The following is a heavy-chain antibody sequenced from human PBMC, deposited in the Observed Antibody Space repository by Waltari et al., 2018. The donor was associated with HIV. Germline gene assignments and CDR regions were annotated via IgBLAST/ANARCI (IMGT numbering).Heavy chain of an antibody. CDR3: VRDSLPKCAAGSCYRK. V-gene: IGHV3-49*03. CDR1: GFNFDQYA. J-gene: IGHJ1*01. D-gene: IGHD2-2*01. Sequence: EVSLEESGGGVVPPGRSLRLTCVTSGFNFDQYALSWFRQAPGKGREGGVFSRSLSYGGTSDYFASAKGRFIISRDDSQRVVYLDVTSLKTEDTGVYYCVRDSLPKCAAGSCYRKWGRGT. CDR2: SRSLSYGGTS.